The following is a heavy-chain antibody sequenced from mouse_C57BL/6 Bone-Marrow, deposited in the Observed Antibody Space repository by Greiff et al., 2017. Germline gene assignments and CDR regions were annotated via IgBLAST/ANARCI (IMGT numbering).Heavy chain of an antibody. CDR3: ARSGGYGGFAY. CDR2: INPGSGGT. D-gene: IGHD2-2*01. CDR1: GYAFTNYL. V-gene: IGHV1-54*01. Sequence: QVQLQQSGAELVRPGTSVKVSCKASGYAFTNYLIEWVKQRPGQGLEWIGVINPGSGGTNYNEKFKGKATLTADKSSSTAYMQLSSLTSEDSAVYFCARSGGYGGFAYWGQGTLVTVSA. J-gene: IGHJ3*01.